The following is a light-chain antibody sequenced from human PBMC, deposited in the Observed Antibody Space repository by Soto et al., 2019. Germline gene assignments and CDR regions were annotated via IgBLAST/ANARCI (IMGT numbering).Light chain of an antibody. CDR1: SSDVGSYNL. CDR3: CSYAGSSTVV. Sequence: QSVLTQPASVSGSPGQSITISCTGTSSDVGSYNLVSWYQQHPGKAHKLMIYEGSKRPSGVSNRFSGSKSGNTASLTISGLQAEDEADYYCCSYAGSSTVVFGGGTKLTVL. J-gene: IGLJ2*01. V-gene: IGLV2-23*01. CDR2: EGS.